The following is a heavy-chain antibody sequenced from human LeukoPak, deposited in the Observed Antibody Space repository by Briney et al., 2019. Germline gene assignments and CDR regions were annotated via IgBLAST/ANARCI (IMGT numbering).Heavy chain of an antibody. J-gene: IGHJ4*02. CDR3: ARGDRSGYSSSLDY. CDR2: IYSGGST. V-gene: IGHV3-66*01. D-gene: IGHD3-22*01. Sequence: PGGSLRLSCAASGFTVSSNYMSWVRQAPGKGLEWVSVIYSGGSTYYADSVKGRFTISRDNSKNTLYLQMNSLRAEDTAVYYCARGDRSGYSSSLDYWGQGTLVTVSS. CDR1: GFTVSSNY.